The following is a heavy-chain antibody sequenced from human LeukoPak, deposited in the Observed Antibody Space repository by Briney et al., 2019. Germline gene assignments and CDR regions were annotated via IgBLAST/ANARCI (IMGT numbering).Heavy chain of an antibody. CDR2: IYHSGST. D-gene: IGHD2-15*01. Sequence: SETLSLTCAVSGGSISSSNWWSWVRQPPGKGLEWIGEIYHSGSTNYNPSLKSRVTISVDKSKNQFSLKLSSVTAADTAVYYCASDIVGGSLHFDYWGQGTLVTVSS. V-gene: IGHV4-4*02. J-gene: IGHJ4*02. CDR3: ASDIVGGSLHFDY. CDR1: GGSISSSNW.